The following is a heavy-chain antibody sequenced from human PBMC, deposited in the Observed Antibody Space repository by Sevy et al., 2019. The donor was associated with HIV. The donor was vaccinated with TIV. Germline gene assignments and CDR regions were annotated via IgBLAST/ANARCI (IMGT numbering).Heavy chain of an antibody. J-gene: IGHJ6*02. V-gene: IGHV1-2*02. CDR2: INPKSGAT. CDR3: ARESYDFWTGPVDYDYGMDV. D-gene: IGHD3-3*01. CDR1: GYTFTDTGYY. Sequence: ASVKVSCKASGYTFTDTGYYVHWVRQAPGQGLEWMGWINPKSGATNYAQKFQGRFTMTRDTSVSTANMELSRLRSDDTAVYYCARESYDFWTGPVDYDYGMDVWGQGTTVTVSS.